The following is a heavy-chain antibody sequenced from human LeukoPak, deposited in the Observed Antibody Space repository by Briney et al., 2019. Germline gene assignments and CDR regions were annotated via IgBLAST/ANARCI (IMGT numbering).Heavy chain of an antibody. D-gene: IGHD1-1*01. CDR1: GFTFSSYA. Sequence: PGRSLRLSCAASGFTFSSYAMSWVRQAPGKGLEWVSGISGSGDSTYYADSVKGRFTVSRDNSKNTLYLQMNSLRAEDTAIYYCAKALGRSVQDYFDYWGQGTLVTVSS. CDR3: AKALGRSVQDYFDY. CDR2: ISGSGDST. J-gene: IGHJ4*02. V-gene: IGHV3-23*01.